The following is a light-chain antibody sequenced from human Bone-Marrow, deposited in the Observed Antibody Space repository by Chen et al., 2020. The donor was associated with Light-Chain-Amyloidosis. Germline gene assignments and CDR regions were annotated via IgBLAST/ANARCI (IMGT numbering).Light chain of an antibody. CDR2: EVT. J-gene: IGLJ1*01. Sequence: QSALTQPASVSGSPGQSITISCTGTSSDVGRDNHVSWYQQHPDKTPKLIIYEVTNRPSWVPDRFSGSKSDNTASLTISGLQTEDEADYFCSSYTITNTLVFGSGTRVTVL. V-gene: IGLV2-14*01. CDR1: SSDVGRDNH. CDR3: SSYTITNTLV.